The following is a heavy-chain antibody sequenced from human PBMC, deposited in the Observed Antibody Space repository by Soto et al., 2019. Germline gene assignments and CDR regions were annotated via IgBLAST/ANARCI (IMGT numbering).Heavy chain of an antibody. CDR3: ATDLSGYNSGWYVHYGLDV. CDR2: FDPEDGKT. D-gene: IGHD6-19*01. CDR1: GYTLTDFS. V-gene: IGHV1-24*01. J-gene: IGHJ6*02. Sequence: QVQLVQSGAEVKKRGASVKVSCKVYGYTLTDFSIHWVREAPGKGLEWMGGFDPEDGKTIYAQKFQGRVTMTEDTSTDTVYMQLSSLRSEDTAVYYCATDLSGYNSGWYVHYGLDVWGQGTTVTVSS.